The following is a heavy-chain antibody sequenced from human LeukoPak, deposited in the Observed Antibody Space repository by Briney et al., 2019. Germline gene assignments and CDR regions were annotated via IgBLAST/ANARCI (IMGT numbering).Heavy chain of an antibody. CDR2: IIPIFGTA. Sequence: ASVKASCKASGHTFTNYGITWVRQAPGQGLEWMGGIIPIFGTANYAQKFQGRVTITADKSTSTAYMELSSLRSEDTAVYYCARSIIGASWGYYYSYYMDVWGKGTTVTVSS. J-gene: IGHJ6*03. CDR3: ARSIIGASWGYYYSYYMDV. CDR1: GHTFTNYG. V-gene: IGHV1-69*06. D-gene: IGHD3-16*01.